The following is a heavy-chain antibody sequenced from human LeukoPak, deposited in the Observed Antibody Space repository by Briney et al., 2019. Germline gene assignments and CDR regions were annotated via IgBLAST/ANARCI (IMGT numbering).Heavy chain of an antibody. CDR3: ARSHRYRYVASGAFDY. CDR2: IIPIFVIA. Sequence: SVRVSCKAFGGTFSSYAISWVRQAPGQALEWMGRIIPIFVIANYAQKFQGRVPITADKSTSTAYMELSSLRSAATAVYYCARSHRYRYVASGAFDYWGQGTLVTVSS. J-gene: IGHJ4*02. D-gene: IGHD5-18*01. V-gene: IGHV1-69*04. CDR1: GGTFSSYA.